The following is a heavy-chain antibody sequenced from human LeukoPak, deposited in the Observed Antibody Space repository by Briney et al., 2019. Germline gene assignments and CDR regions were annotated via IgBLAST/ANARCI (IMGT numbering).Heavy chain of an antibody. D-gene: IGHD3-10*01. CDR3: ARGLWFGDENPPYFDY. V-gene: IGHV4-59*08. Sequence: SETLSLTCTVSGGSISSYYWNWIRQPPGKGLEWIGFIYYSGNTNYNPSLKSRVTISVDTSRNQFSLKLSSVTAADTAVYYCARGLWFGDENPPYFDYWGQGILVTVSS. CDR2: IYYSGNT. CDR1: GGSISSYY. J-gene: IGHJ4*02.